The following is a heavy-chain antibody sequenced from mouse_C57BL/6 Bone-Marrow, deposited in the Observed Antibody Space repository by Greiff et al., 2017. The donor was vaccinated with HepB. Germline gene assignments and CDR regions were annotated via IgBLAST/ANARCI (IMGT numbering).Heavy chain of an antibody. CDR3: TRPGPGWYFDV. CDR1: GFTFSDAW. CDR2: IRNKANNHAT. Sequence: LQQSGGGLVQPGGSMKLSCAASGFTFSDAWMDWVRQSPEKGLEWVAEIRNKANNHATYYAESVKGRFTISRDDSKRSVYLQMNSLRAEDTGIYYCTRPGPGWYFDVWGTGTTVTVSS. D-gene: IGHD3-3*01. V-gene: IGHV6-6*01. J-gene: IGHJ1*03.